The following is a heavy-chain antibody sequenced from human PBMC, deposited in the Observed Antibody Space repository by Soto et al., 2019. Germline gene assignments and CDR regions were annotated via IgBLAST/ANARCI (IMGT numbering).Heavy chain of an antibody. CDR1: GDSISSYY. CDR2: IYYGGST. V-gene: IGHV4-59*08. Sequence: QVQLQESGPGLVKPSETLSLTCTVSGDSISSYYWTWIRQPPGKGLEWIAFIYYGGSTNYNPSLKSQFTISVDTSKNQFSRNLNSVTAADTAVYYGARPGRDWGSLEYWGQGTRVTVSS. J-gene: IGHJ4*02. D-gene: IGHD7-27*01. CDR3: ARPGRDWGSLEY.